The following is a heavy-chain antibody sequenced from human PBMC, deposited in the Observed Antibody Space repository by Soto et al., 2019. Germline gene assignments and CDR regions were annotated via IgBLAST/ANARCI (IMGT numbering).Heavy chain of an antibody. Sequence: PSETQSLTYAVSGGSISGSNGWSWVRQPPGKGLEWIGEIYHSGSTNYNPSLKSRVTISVDKSKNQFSLKLSSVTAADTAVYYCARVAVAGTRVDYWGQGTLVTVSS. V-gene: IGHV4-4*02. CDR3: ARVAVAGTRVDY. J-gene: IGHJ4*02. CDR1: GGSISGSNG. D-gene: IGHD6-19*01. CDR2: IYHSGST.